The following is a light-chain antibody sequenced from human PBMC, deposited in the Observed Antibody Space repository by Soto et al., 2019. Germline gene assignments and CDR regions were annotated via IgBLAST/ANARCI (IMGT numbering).Light chain of an antibody. J-gene: IGLJ2*01. CDR2: EVS. CDR1: SSDVGGYNY. CDR3: SSYTSSSTLV. V-gene: IGLV2-14*01. Sequence: QSALTQPASVSGSPGQSITISCTGNSSDVGGYNYVSWYQPHPGKAPKLMIYEVSNRPSGVSNRFSGSKSGNTASLTISGLQAEDEADYYCSSYTSSSTLVFGGGTKLTVL.